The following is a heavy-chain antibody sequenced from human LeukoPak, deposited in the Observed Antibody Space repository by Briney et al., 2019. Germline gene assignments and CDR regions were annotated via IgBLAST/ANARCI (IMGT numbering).Heavy chain of an antibody. Sequence: SVKVSCKASGGTFSSYAISWVRQAPGQGLEWMGRIIPIFGPANYPQNFQGRVTISTDKSTTTVYMELSSLRFDDTAVYYCASDDRLWGGNPNMDVWGKGTTVTVS. D-gene: IGHD4-23*01. J-gene: IGHJ6*03. CDR3: ASDDRLWGGNPNMDV. V-gene: IGHV1-69*05. CDR1: GGTFSSYA. CDR2: IIPIFGPA.